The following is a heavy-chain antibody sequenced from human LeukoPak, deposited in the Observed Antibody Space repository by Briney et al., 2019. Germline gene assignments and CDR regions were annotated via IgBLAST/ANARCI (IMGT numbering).Heavy chain of an antibody. CDR3: ARDSIPVSGSFDY. D-gene: IGHD6-25*01. CDR1: GFTFSDYY. Sequence: PGGSLRLSCAASGFTFSDYYMSWIRQAPGMGLEWVSYISGSGSTIYYADSVKGRFTISRDNAKDSLYLQMNSLRAEDTAVYYCARDSIPVSGSFDYWGQGTLVTVSS. CDR2: ISGSGSTI. V-gene: IGHV3-11*04. J-gene: IGHJ4*02.